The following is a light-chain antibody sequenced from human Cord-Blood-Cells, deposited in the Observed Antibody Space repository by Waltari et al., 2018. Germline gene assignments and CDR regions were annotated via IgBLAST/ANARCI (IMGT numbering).Light chain of an antibody. V-gene: IGLV1-44*01. CDR3: AAWDDSLNGPV. CDR2: SNT. Sequence: QSVLTQPPSASGTPGQRVTISCSGSSSNIGSNTVNWYQQLPGTAPNLLLVSNTQPRSGSPDRFSGSKSGTSASLAISGLQSEDEADYYCAAWDDSLNGPVFGGGTKLTVL. CDR1: SSNIGSNT. J-gene: IGLJ3*02.